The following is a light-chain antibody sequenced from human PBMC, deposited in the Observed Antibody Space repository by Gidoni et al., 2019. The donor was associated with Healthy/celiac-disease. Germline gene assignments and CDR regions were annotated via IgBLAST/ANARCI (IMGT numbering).Light chain of an antibody. CDR1: QSVLYSSNNKNY. V-gene: IGKV4-1*01. J-gene: IGKJ2*01. CDR2: WAS. Sequence: DIVVTTSPDSLAVSLGERATINCKSSQSVLYSSNNKNYLAWYQQKPGQPPKLLIYWASTRESGVPDRFSGSGSGTDFTLTISSLQAEDVAVYYCQQYYSTPDTFGQGTKVEIK. CDR3: QQYYSTPDT.